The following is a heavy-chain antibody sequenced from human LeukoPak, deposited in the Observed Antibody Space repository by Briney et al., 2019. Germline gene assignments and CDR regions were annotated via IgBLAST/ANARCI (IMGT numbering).Heavy chain of an antibody. CDR1: GTTFEDYA. J-gene: IGHJ4*02. V-gene: IGHV3-43*02. D-gene: IGHD6-19*01. Sequence: GGSLRLSCAASGTTFEDYAMHWVRQAPGKGLEWVSFISGDGGTTYYPDSVKGRFTISRDNSRNSLYLQMNSLRTEDTALYYRAKDQGASGWGAFDYWGQGTLVTVSS. CDR2: ISGDGGTT. CDR3: AKDQGASGWGAFDY.